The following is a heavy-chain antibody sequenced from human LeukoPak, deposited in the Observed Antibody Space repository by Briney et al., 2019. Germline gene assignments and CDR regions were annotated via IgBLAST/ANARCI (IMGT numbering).Heavy chain of an antibody. CDR1: GFTFSSYA. CDR2: ITGSGGST. D-gene: IGHD1/OR15-1a*01. CDR3: GNKQGCDP. J-gene: IGHJ5*02. Sequence: GGSLRLSCAASGFTFSSYAMSWVRQAPGKGLEWVSGITGSGGSTYYADSVKGRFTISRDNSKNTLYLQMNSLRAEDTAVYYCGNKQGCDPWGQGTLVTVSS. V-gene: IGHV3-23*01.